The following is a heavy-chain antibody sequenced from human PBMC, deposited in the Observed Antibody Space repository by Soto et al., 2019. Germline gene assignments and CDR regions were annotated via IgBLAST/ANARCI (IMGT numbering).Heavy chain of an antibody. CDR1: GGTFSSYA. J-gene: IGHJ4*02. Sequence: QVQLVQSGAEVKKPGSSVNVSCKASGGTFSSYAISWVRQAPGQGLEWMGGIIPIFGTANYSQKFQGRVKITADKSTNTAYMELSSLRSEDTAVYYCAKEEGYCSGTRCWHFDHWGQGTLVTVSS. CDR2: IIPIFGTA. D-gene: IGHD2-2*01. V-gene: IGHV1-69*06. CDR3: AKEEGYCSGTRCWHFDH.